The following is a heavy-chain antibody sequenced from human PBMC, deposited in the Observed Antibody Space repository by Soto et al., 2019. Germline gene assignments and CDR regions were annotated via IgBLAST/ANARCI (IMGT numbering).Heavy chain of an antibody. V-gene: IGHV6-1*01. CDR2: TYYRTRWYN. CDR3: ARSLGFYDY. CDR1: GDSVSSNNAA. J-gene: IGHJ4*02. D-gene: IGHD3-16*01. Sequence: SQTPSLTCAISGDSVSSNNAAWHWIRPSPARGLEWLGRTYYRTRWYNDSTTSVKSRIIINADTSKNQFSLQLNSVTPEDTAVYYCARSLGFYDYWGQGTLVTVSS.